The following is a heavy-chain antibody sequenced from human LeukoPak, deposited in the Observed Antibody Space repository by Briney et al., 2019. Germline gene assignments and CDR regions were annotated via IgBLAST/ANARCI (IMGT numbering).Heavy chain of an antibody. CDR2: IYSGGST. D-gene: IGHD6-13*01. V-gene: IGHV3-66*01. Sequence: GGSLRLSCAASGFTFSYSSMNWVRQAPGKGLEWVSVIYSGGSTYYADSVKGRFTISRDNSKNTLYLQMNSLRAEDTAVYYCARASFGSSWYGNWGQGTPVTVSS. CDR1: GFTFSYSS. CDR3: ARASFGSSWYGN. J-gene: IGHJ4*02.